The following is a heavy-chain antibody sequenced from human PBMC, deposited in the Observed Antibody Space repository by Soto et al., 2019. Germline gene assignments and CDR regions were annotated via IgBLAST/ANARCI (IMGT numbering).Heavy chain of an antibody. CDR2: IYPGDSDT. CDR1: GYSFTSYW. CDR3: AIEYLSGGGSYYYYGMDV. V-gene: IGHV5-51*01. D-gene: IGHD3-16*01. Sequence: GESLKISCKGSGYSFTSYWIGWVRQMPGKGLEWMGIIYPGDSDTRYSPSFQGQVTISADKSISTAYLQWSSLKASDTAMYYCAIEYLSGGGSYYYYGMDVWGQGTTVTVSS. J-gene: IGHJ6*02.